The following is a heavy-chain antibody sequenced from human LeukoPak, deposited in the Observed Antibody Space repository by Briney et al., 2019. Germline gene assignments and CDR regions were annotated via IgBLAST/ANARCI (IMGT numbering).Heavy chain of an antibody. D-gene: IGHD3-22*01. CDR2: IYYSGSS. V-gene: IGHV4-59*01. CDR3: ARDARYDSSGYYPETYGMDV. Sequence: PSETLSLTCNVSGGSISGYHWSWIRQPPGKGLEWLGYIYYSGSSNYNPSLKSRVTMSAGTSKNQFSLKLSSVTAADTAVYYCARDARYDSSGYYPETYGMDVWGQGATVTVSS. CDR1: GGSISGYH. J-gene: IGHJ6*02.